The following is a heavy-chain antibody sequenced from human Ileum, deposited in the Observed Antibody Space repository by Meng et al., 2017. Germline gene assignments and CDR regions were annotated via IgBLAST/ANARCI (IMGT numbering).Heavy chain of an antibody. CDR2: IYYSGST. J-gene: IGHJ5*02. CDR3: ARENTIFGVVWGSWFDP. D-gene: IGHD3-3*01. Sequence: QLQLKESGPGLVKPSQTLSLNCTVAGGSISSGDYYWSWIRQPPGKGLEWIGYIYYSGSTYYNPSLKSRVTISVDTSKNQFSLKLSSVTAADTAVYYCARENTIFGVVWGSWFDPWGQGTLVTVSS. V-gene: IGHV4-30-4*01. CDR1: GGSISSGDYY.